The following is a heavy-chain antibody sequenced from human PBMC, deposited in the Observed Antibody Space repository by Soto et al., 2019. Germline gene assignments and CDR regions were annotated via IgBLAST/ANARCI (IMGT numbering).Heavy chain of an antibody. J-gene: IGHJ4*02. V-gene: IGHV4-59*08. Sequence: PSETLSLTCTVSGGSISSYYWSWIRQPPGKGLEWIGYISYSGSTNYNPSLKSRVTISVDTSKNQFSLKLSSVTAADTAVYYCARREGATVPFDYWGQGTLVTVS. CDR1: GGSISSYY. D-gene: IGHD1-26*01. CDR3: ARREGATVPFDY. CDR2: ISYSGST.